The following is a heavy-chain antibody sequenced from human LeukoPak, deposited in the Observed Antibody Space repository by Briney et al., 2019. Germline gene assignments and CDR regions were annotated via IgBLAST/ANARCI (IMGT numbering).Heavy chain of an antibody. D-gene: IGHD5-18*01. CDR2: ISGSGGST. Sequence: GGSLRLSCAASGFTFSSYAMSWVRQAPGKGLEWVSAISGSGGSTYYADSVKGRFTISRDNSKNTLYLQMNSLRAEDTAVYYCAKEVDTAMVYYYYGMDVWGQGTTVTVS. V-gene: IGHV3-23*01. CDR1: GFTFSSYA. CDR3: AKEVDTAMVYYYYGMDV. J-gene: IGHJ6*02.